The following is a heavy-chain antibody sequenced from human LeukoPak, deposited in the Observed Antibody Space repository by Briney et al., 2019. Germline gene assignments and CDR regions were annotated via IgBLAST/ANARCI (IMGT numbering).Heavy chain of an antibody. V-gene: IGHV1-69*13. CDR2: IIPIFGTA. CDR1: GGTFSSYA. J-gene: IGHJ4*02. CDR3: AREKYSGYDSGFRDWYFDY. D-gene: IGHD5-12*01. Sequence: SVKVSXKASGGTFSSYAISWVRQAPGQGLEWMGGIIPIFGTANYAQKFQGRVTITADESTSTAYMELSSLRSEDTAVYYCAREKYSGYDSGFRDWYFDYWGQGTLVTVSS.